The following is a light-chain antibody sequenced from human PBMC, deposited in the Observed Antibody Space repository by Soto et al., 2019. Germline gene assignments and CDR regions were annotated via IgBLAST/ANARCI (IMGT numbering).Light chain of an antibody. CDR3: QQYHNWPLT. J-gene: IGKJ4*01. V-gene: IGKV3-15*01. Sequence: EIVLTQSPATLSLSPGERATLSCRASPSVSSNLAWYQQKPGQAPRLLIYGASTRATGIPARFSGSGSGTDFTLTISSLQAEDFAVYYCQQYHNWPLTFGGGTKVEIK. CDR1: PSVSSN. CDR2: GAS.